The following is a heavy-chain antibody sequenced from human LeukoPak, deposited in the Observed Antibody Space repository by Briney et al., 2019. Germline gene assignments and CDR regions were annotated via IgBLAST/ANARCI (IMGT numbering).Heavy chain of an antibody. V-gene: IGHV4-61*02. D-gene: IGHD5-18*01. Sequence: SETLSLTCTASGGSISSGSYYWSWIRQPAGKGLEWIGRIYTSGSTNYNPSLKSRVTISVDTSNNQFSLKLSSVTAADTAVYYCARAVDTAMVLDYWGQGTLVTVSS. CDR1: GGSISSGSYY. CDR2: IYTSGST. CDR3: ARAVDTAMVLDY. J-gene: IGHJ4*02.